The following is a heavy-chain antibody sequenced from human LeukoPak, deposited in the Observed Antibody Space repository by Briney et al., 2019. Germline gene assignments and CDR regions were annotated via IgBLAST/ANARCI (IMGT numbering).Heavy chain of an antibody. CDR2: ISGSGGST. V-gene: IGHV3-23*01. J-gene: IGHJ4*02. CDR3: ASSYYGFYYFDY. D-gene: IGHD3-22*01. CDR1: GFTFSDYY. Sequence: GGSLRLSCAASGFTFSDYYMSWIRQAPGKGLEWVSAISGSGGSTYYADSVKGRFTISRDNSKNTLYLQMNSLRAEDTAVYYCASSYYGFYYFDYWGQGTLVTVSS.